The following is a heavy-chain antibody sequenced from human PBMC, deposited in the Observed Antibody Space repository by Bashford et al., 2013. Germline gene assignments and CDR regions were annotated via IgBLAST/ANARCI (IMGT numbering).Heavy chain of an antibody. J-gene: IGHJ2*01. CDR1: GDSVSSNSAA. CDR3: AKFSNNNLDL. CDR2: TYYRSKWYN. Sequence: SQTLSLTCAISGDSVSSNSAAWNWIRQSPSRGLEWLGRTYYRSKWYNDYAVSVKSRITINPDTSRNQFSLHLTSVTAADTAMYFCAKFSNNNLDLWGRGTLVTVSS. V-gene: IGHV6-1*01. D-gene: IGHD1/OR15-1a*01.